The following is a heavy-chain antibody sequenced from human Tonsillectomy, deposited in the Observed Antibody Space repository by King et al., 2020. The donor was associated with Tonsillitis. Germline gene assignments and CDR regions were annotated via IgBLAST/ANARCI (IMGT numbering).Heavy chain of an antibody. V-gene: IGHV1-2*02. Sequence: QLVQSGAEVKKAGASVKVSCKASGYTFSDYYVHWVRQAPGQGLEWMGWINANSGGTLYAQKFQGRVTMTRDTSISSVYMELSRLTSGDTAMYYCARDGGSGTSRLSMDVWGHGTTVTVSS. CDR2: INANSGGT. J-gene: IGHJ6*02. D-gene: IGHD3-10*01. CDR1: GYTFSDYY. CDR3: ARDGGSGTSRLSMDV.